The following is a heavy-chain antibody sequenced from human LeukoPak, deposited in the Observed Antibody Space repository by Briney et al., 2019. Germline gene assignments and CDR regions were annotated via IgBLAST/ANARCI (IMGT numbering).Heavy chain of an antibody. J-gene: IGHJ5*02. CDR1: GYTFTTYG. CDR2: INTDTGNP. Sequence: GASVKVSCKASGYTFTTYGVNWVRQAPGQGLEWMGWINTDTGNPTYAQGFTGRFVFSLDTSVSTAYLQISSLKAEDTAVYYCARDSELLWFGELFPWGQGTLVTVSS. CDR3: ARDSELLWFGELFP. V-gene: IGHV7-4-1*02. D-gene: IGHD3-10*01.